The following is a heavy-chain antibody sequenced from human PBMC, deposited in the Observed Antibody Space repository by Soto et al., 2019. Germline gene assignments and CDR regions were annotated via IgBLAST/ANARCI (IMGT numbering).Heavy chain of an antibody. CDR1: GYTFASYG. V-gene: IGHV1-18*01. Sequence: ASVKVSCKASGYTFASYGISWVRQAPGQGLEWMGWISAYNGNTKYAQKFQVRFTMTTDTSTNIAYMELSSLRSEDTAVYYCARSPGGAAAGTEYFQHWGQGTLVTVSS. J-gene: IGHJ1*01. D-gene: IGHD6-13*01. CDR3: ARSPGGAAAGTEYFQH. CDR2: ISAYNGNT.